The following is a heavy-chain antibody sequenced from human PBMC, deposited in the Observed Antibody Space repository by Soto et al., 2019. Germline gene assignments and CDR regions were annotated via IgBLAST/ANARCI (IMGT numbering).Heavy chain of an antibody. CDR2: IGGSGST. Sequence: EVQLLESGGGLVQPGRSLKLSCAASGFTFSNYAMSWVRQAPGKGLEWVSAIGGSGSTYYADSVKGRFTISRDNSKNTVDLKMNSLRAEDTAVYYCVKKRGYCSGGSCYHDYWGQGTLVTVSS. J-gene: IGHJ4*02. D-gene: IGHD2-15*01. CDR1: GFTFSNYA. V-gene: IGHV3-23*01. CDR3: VKKRGYCSGGSCYHDY.